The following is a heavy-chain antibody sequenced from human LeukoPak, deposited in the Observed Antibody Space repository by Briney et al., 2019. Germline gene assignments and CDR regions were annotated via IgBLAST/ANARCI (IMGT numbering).Heavy chain of an antibody. V-gene: IGHV3-11*04. Sequence: GGSLRLSCAASGFTFSDYYMSWIRQAPRKGLEWVSYISSSGSTIYYADSVKGRFTISRDNAKNSLYLQMNSLRAEDTAVYYCAREGGYSGSYYYYYYMDVWGKGTTVTVSS. CDR1: GFTFSDYY. J-gene: IGHJ6*03. CDR2: ISSSGSTI. CDR3: AREGGYSGSYYYYYYMDV. D-gene: IGHD1-26*01.